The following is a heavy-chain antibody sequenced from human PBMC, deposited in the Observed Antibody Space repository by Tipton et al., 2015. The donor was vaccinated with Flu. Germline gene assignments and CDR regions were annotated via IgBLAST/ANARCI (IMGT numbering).Heavy chain of an antibody. CDR2: IYYSGST. CDR1: GDSISSYY. CDR3: ARVGGSSYYYYGMDV. J-gene: IGHJ6*02. Sequence: LRLSCTVSGDSISSYYWSWIRQPPGKGLEWIGYIYYSGSTNYNPSLKSRVTISVDTSENQFSLKLSSVTAADTAVYYCARVGGSSYYYYGMDVWGQGTTVTVSS. D-gene: IGHD1-26*01. V-gene: IGHV4-59*01.